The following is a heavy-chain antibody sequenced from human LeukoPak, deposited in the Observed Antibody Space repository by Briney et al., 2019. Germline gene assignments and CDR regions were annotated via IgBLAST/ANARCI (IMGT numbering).Heavy chain of an antibody. J-gene: IGHJ4*02. CDR2: ISWDGGST. D-gene: IGHD3-22*01. V-gene: IGHV3-43D*03. Sequence: GGSLRLSCAASGFTFDDYAMHWVRQAPGEGLEWVSLISWDGGSTYYADSVKARFTISRDNSKNSLYLQMNSLRAEDTALYYCAKDRGYYDSSGYRPPKYYFDYWGQGTLVTVSS. CDR1: GFTFDDYA. CDR3: AKDRGYYDSSGYRPPKYYFDY.